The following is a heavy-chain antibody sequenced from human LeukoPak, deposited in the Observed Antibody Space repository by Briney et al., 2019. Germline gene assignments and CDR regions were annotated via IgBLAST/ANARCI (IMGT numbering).Heavy chain of an antibody. CDR1: GFTFSGYS. V-gene: IGHV3-48*01. Sequence: GGSLGLSCTASGFTFSGYSMNWVRQAPTKGLEWVAYITTSSTTIYYADSVRGRFTISRDNAKNSLYLQMNSRRAEDSAVYYCARNFGSGSFLDYWGQGILVTVSS. D-gene: IGHD3-10*01. CDR3: ARNFGSGSFLDY. CDR2: ITTSSTTI. J-gene: IGHJ4*02.